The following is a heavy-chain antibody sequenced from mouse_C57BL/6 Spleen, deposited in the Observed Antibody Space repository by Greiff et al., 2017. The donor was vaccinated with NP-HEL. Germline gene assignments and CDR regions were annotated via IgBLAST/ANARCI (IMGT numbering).Heavy chain of an antibody. D-gene: IGHD1-1*01. CDR3: ARPYYYGSSYWYFDV. J-gene: IGHJ1*03. Sequence: VMLVESGAELVKPGASVKISCKASGYAFSSYWMNWVKQRPGKGLEWIGQIYPGDGDTNYNGKFKGQATLTADKSSSTAYMQLSSLTSEDSAVYFCARPYYYGSSYWYFDVWGTGTTVTVSS. V-gene: IGHV1-80*01. CDR2: IYPGDGDT. CDR1: GYAFSSYW.